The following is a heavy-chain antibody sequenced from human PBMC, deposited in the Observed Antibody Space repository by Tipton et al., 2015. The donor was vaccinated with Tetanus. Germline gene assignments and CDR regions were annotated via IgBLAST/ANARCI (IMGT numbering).Heavy chain of an antibody. Sequence: GLVKPSQTLSLTCTVSGGSLSRGGYYWTWIRQHPGKGLEWIGDIYFSGSTSYNPSLKSRVTISVDTSKNQFSLRLNSVTAADTAVYYCARDQARGARGWNYLGCWGQGTLVTVSS. D-gene: IGHD3-10*01. CDR2: IYFSGST. V-gene: IGHV4-31*03. CDR1: GGSLSRGGYY. J-gene: IGHJ4*02. CDR3: ARDQARGARGWNYLGC.